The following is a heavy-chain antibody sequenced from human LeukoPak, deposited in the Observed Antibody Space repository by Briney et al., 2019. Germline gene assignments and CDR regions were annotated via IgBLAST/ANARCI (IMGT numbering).Heavy chain of an antibody. CDR2: IRYDGSNK. D-gene: IGHD2-2*01. Sequence: GGSLRLSCAASGFTFSSYGMHWVRQAPGKGLEWVAFIRYDGSNKYYADSVKGRFTISRDNSKNTLYLQMNSLRAEDTAVYHCAKSCSSTSCSSHYMDVWGKGTTVTVSS. V-gene: IGHV3-30*02. J-gene: IGHJ6*03. CDR3: AKSCSSTSCSSHYMDV. CDR1: GFTFSSYG.